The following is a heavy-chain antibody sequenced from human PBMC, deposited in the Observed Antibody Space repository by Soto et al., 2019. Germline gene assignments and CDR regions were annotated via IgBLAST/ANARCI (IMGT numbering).Heavy chain of an antibody. CDR2: ISGSGGST. J-gene: IGHJ2*01. V-gene: IGHV3-23*01. CDR1: GFTFSSYA. D-gene: IGHD3-10*01. Sequence: EVQLLESVGGLVQPGGSLRLSCAASGFTFSSYAMSWVRQAPGKWLEWVSAISGSGGSTYYADSVKGRFTISRDNSKNTLYLEMHSQRAEDTAVYYCAKPPPAGAVWYFDLWARGTLVTASS. CDR3: AKPPPAGAVWYFDL.